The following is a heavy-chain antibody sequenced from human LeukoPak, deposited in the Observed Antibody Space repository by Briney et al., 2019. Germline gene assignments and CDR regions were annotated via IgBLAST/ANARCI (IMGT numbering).Heavy chain of an antibody. D-gene: IGHD3-9*01. Sequence: PGGSLRLSCAASGFTSSSYWMSWVRQAPGKGLEWVANIKQDGSEKYYVDSVKGRFTISRDNAKNSLYLQMNSLRAEDTAVYYCARSGWYYDILTGFDYWGQGTLVTVSS. CDR1: GFTSSSYW. CDR2: IKQDGSEK. CDR3: ARSGWYYDILTGFDY. V-gene: IGHV3-7*01. J-gene: IGHJ4*02.